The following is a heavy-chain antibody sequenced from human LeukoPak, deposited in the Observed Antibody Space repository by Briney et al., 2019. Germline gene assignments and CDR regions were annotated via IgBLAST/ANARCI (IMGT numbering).Heavy chain of an antibody. CDR2: INWNGGST. V-gene: IGHV3-20*01. CDR3: AASFGDYVNWLDP. D-gene: IGHD4-17*01. J-gene: IGHJ5*02. CDR1: GFTFDDYG. Sequence: GGSLRLSCAASGFTFDDYGMSWVRQAPGKGLEWVSGINWNGGSTGYADSVKGRFTISRDNAKNSLYLQMNSLRAEDTALYHCAASFGDYVNWLDPWGQGTLVTVSS.